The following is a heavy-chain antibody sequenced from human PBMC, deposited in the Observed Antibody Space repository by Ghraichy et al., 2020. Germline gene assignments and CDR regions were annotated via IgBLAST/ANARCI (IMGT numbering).Heavy chain of an antibody. CDR3: AKDIDEGGSYYRVHRYYGMDV. CDR2: ISWNSGSI. Sequence: GGSLRLSCAASGFTFDDYAMHWVRQAPGKGLEWVSGISWNSGSIGYADSVKGRFTISRDNAKNSLYLQMNSLRAEDTALYYCAKDIDEGGSYYRVHRYYGMDVWGQGTTVTVSS. CDR1: GFTFDDYA. J-gene: IGHJ6*02. V-gene: IGHV3-9*01. D-gene: IGHD3-10*01.